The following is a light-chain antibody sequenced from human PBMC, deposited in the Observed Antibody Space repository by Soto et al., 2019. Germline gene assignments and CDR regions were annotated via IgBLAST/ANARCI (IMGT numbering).Light chain of an antibody. Sequence: QSALTQPASVSGSPGQSITISCTGTSSDVGSYNLVSWYQQHPGKAPKLMIYEGSKRPSGVSNRFSGSKSGNTASLTISGLQAEDEGDYYCCSSAGSSVVFGGGTKLTVL. CDR2: EGS. CDR3: CSSAGSSVV. CDR1: SSDVGSYNL. V-gene: IGLV2-23*01. J-gene: IGLJ2*01.